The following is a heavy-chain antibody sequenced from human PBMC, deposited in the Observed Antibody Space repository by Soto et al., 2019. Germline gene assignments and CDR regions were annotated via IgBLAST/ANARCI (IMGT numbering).Heavy chain of an antibody. CDR1: GGSLRNSV. CDR2: VIPILGTA. J-gene: IGHJ4*01. Sequence: QVQLVQSGAEVKKPGSSVNVSCTSSGGSLRNSVISWVRQAPAQRLEWMGGVIPILGTANYAQKCQGRVTMTADEATSTAYMVLSSMSSDDTAVYYWARRGHPGHWGPGTLVIVSS. V-gene: IGHV1-69*01. CDR3: ARRGHPGH.